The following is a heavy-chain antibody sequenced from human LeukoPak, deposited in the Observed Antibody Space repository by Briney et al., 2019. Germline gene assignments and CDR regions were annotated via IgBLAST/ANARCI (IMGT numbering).Heavy chain of an antibody. D-gene: IGHD2-2*02. CDR3: ARMRGDTLGMDV. CDR2: IDWDDDK. J-gene: IGHJ6*03. Sequence: SGPALVKPTQTLTLTCTLSGFSLSTNGMRVSWIRQPPGKALEWLARIDWDDDKFYSTSLKTRLTISKDTSKNQVVLTMTNMDPVDTATYYCARMRGDTLGMDVWGKGTTVTVPS. CDR1: GFSLSTNGMR. V-gene: IGHV2-70*04.